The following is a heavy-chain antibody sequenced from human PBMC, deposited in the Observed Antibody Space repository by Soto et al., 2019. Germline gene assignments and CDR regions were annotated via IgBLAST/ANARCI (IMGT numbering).Heavy chain of an antibody. J-gene: IGHJ4*02. CDR1: GYTFTSYA. Sequence: ASVKVSCKASGYTFTSYAMHWVRQAPGQRLEWMGWVNAGNGNTKYSQKFQGRVTITRDTSASTAYMELSSLRSEDTAVYYCARKPDHWKVFSYWGQGTWVPVSP. CDR2: VNAGNGNT. V-gene: IGHV1-3*01. CDR3: ARKPDHWKVFSY. D-gene: IGHD1-1*01.